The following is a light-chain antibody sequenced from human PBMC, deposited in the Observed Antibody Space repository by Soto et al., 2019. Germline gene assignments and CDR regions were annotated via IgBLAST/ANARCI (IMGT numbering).Light chain of an antibody. CDR1: SSDIGDYKY. CDR2: VNS. J-gene: IGLJ1*01. Sequence: QSVLTQPASVSGSPGQSITISCTGTSSDIGDYKYVSWYQQHPDKAPKLIIFVNSNRPSGISDRFSAPKSGNTASLTISGLQAEDEADYYCSSYTSSDTPYVFGTGTKLTVL. CDR3: SSYTSSDTPYV. V-gene: IGLV2-14*01.